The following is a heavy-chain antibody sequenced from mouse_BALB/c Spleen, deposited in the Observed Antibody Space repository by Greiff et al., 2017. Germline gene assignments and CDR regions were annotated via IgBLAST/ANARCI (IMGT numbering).Heavy chain of an antibody. Sequence: VQLQQSGAELAKPGASVKMSCKASGYTFTSYWMHWVKQRPGQGLEWIGYINPSTGYTEYNQKFKDKATLTADKSSSTAYMQLSSLTSEDSAVYYCARGVYSPFAYWGQGTLVTVSA. D-gene: IGHD1-1*01. V-gene: IGHV1-7*01. CDR1: GYTFTSYW. CDR2: INPSTGYT. J-gene: IGHJ3*01. CDR3: ARGVYSPFAY.